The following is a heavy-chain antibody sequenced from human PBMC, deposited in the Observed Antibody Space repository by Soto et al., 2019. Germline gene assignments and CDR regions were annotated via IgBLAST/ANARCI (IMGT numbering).Heavy chain of an antibody. D-gene: IGHD3-22*01. CDR2: IYYSGST. J-gene: IGHJ6*02. Sequence: SETLSLTCTVSGGSISSYYWSWIRQPPGKGLEWIGYIYYSGSTNYNPSLKSRVTISVDTSKNQFSLKLSSVTAADTAVYYCARGDYYDSSGYYFPYYYYYGMDVWGQGTTVTVSS. V-gene: IGHV4-59*01. CDR1: GGSISSYY. CDR3: ARGDYYDSSGYYFPYYYYYGMDV.